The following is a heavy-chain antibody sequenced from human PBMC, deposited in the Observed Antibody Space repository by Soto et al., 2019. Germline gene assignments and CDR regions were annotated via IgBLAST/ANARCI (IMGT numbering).Heavy chain of an antibody. Sequence: SETLSLTCTVSGGSISSYYWSWIRQPPGKGLEWIGYIYYSGSTNYNPSLKSRVTISVDTSKNQFSLKLSSVTAADTAVYYCARGTWSVSFDYYYYMDVWGKGTTVTVSS. CDR1: GGSISSYY. CDR2: IYYSGST. V-gene: IGHV4-59*01. D-gene: IGHD3-3*01. J-gene: IGHJ6*03. CDR3: ARGTWSVSFDYYYYMDV.